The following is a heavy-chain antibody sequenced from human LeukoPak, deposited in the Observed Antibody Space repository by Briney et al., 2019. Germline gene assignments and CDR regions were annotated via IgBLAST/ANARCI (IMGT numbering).Heavy chain of an antibody. CDR1: GGSISGSSYY. V-gene: IGHV4-39*01. CDR3: ARLYYYYGMDV. CDR2: KYYSGNS. Sequence: NPSETLSLTCTVSGGSISGSSYYWGWIRQPPGKGLELIGSKYYSGNSYYNPSLKSRASISVDTSKNQFSLKLSSVTAADTAVYYCARLYYYYGMDVWGQGTTVTVSS. J-gene: IGHJ6*02.